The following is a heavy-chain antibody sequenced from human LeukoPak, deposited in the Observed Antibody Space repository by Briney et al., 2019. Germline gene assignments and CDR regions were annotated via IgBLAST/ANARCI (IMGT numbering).Heavy chain of an antibody. Sequence: GGSLRLSCAASGFTVSSNYMSWVRQAPGKGLEWVSIIYSGGSTFYADSVKGRFTISRDNSKNTLYLQMNSLRAEDTAVYYCARGGSYLSAFDIWGQGTLVTVSS. D-gene: IGHD1-26*01. CDR1: GFTVSSNY. CDR3: ARGGSYLSAFDI. J-gene: IGHJ3*02. CDR2: IYSGGST. V-gene: IGHV3-53*01.